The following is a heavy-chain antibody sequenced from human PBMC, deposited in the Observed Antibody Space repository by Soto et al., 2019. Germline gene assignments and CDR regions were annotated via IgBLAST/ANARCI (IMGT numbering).Heavy chain of an antibody. CDR1: GFSFSDSY. CDR2: ISRGGSVI. Sequence: GGSLRLSCAASGFSFSDSYMSWIRQAPGKGLEWVSYISRGGSVIYYADSVKGRFTISRDDAKNSLYLQMNSLRAEDTAIYYCASDSHAVDLGYWGQGTLVTVSS. CDR3: ASDSHAVDLGY. D-gene: IGHD3-10*01. J-gene: IGHJ4*02. V-gene: IGHV3-11*01.